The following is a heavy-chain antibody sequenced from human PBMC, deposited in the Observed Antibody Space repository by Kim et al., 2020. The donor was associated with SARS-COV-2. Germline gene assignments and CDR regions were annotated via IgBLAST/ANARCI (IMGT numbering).Heavy chain of an antibody. CDR1: GGSVSSGSYY. D-gene: IGHD5-18*01. J-gene: IGHJ6*02. CDR2: IYYSGST. CDR3: ARDHPFDMDSYGYYYYYGMDV. Sequence: SETLSLTCTVSGGSVSSGSYYWSWIRQPPGKGLEWIGYIYYSGSTNYNPSLKSRVTISVDTSKNQFSLKLSSVTAADTAVYYCARDHPFDMDSYGYYYYYGMDVWGQGTTVTVSS. V-gene: IGHV4-61*01.